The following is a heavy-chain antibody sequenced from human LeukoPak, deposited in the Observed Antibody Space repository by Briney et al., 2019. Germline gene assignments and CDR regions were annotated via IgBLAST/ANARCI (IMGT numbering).Heavy chain of an antibody. CDR1: GFTFSSYA. CDR2: VSASGRSA. J-gene: IGHJ6*03. Sequence: GGSLRLSCTPSGFTFSSYAMSWVRQAPGKGLEWVSLVSASGRSAYHADSVKGRFTISRDNFRNTLYLQMNSLRAEDTAVYYCAKNYNDFVHYYYMDFWGKGTTVSVSS. CDR3: AKNYNDFVHYYYMDF. D-gene: IGHD3-22*01. V-gene: IGHV3-23*01.